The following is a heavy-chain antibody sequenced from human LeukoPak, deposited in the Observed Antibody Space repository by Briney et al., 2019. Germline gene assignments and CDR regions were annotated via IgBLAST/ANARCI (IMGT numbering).Heavy chain of an antibody. D-gene: IGHD1-26*01. J-gene: IGHJ3*01. Sequence: GGSLRLSCSASGFTFNTYAMSWVRQAPGKGLEWVSSISGSGGTTYYADSVKGRFTISRDNSKNTAYLQMNSLRAEDTAVYYCAKDRGGNFYDAFDVWGQGTIVTVSS. CDR1: GFTFNTYA. CDR3: AKDRGGNFYDAFDV. V-gene: IGHV3-23*01. CDR2: ISGSGGTT.